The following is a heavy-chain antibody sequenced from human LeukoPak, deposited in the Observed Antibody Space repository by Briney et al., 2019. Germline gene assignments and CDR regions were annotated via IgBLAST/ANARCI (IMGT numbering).Heavy chain of an antibody. J-gene: IGHJ4*02. CDR1: GFTFGSYS. Sequence: GGSLRLSCAASGFTFGSYSMNWVRQAPGKGLEWVSSISSTSSYIYYADSLKGRFTISRDNAKNPLYLQMNSLRAEDTAVYYCARDEAWQYCSGGSCYTFDSWGQGTLVTVSS. V-gene: IGHV3-21*01. D-gene: IGHD2-15*01. CDR2: ISSTSSYI. CDR3: ARDEAWQYCSGGSCYTFDS.